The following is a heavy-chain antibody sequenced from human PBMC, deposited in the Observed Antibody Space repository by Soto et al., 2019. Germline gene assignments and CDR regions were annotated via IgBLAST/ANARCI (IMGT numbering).Heavy chain of an antibody. CDR3: AIRFTGAFDV. Sequence: VQLVESGGGLVKPGGSLRLSCVASEFTFSTFSMNWIRQAPGKGLEWVASISRSSDSIYYADSVKGRFTISRDNAKQSLYLQVDNLRAEDTAVFYCAIRFTGAFDVWGLGTMVTVSS. J-gene: IGHJ3*01. CDR2: ISRSSDSI. V-gene: IGHV3-21*01. CDR1: EFTFSTFS. D-gene: IGHD1-1*01.